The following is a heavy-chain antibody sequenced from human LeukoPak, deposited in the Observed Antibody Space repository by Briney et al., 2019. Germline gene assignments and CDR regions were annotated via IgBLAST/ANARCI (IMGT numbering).Heavy chain of an antibody. CDR2: MNPNSGNT. Sequence: ASVKVSCKASGYTFTSYDINWVRQATGQGLEWMGWMNPNSGNTGYAQKFQGRVTITRNTSISTAYIELSSLRSEVTAVYYCGGGSLYWSFDYWGQGTLVSVSS. D-gene: IGHD2-15*01. V-gene: IGHV1-8*03. CDR3: GGGSLYWSFDY. CDR1: GYTFTSYD. J-gene: IGHJ4*02.